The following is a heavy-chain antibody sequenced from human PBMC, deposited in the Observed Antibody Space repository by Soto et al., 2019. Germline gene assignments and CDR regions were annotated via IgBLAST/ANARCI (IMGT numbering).Heavy chain of an antibody. CDR1: GFTFSEYS. Sequence: PGGSLRLSCSASGFTFSEYSMHWVRQAPGKGLKYVSTISSDGDITYYADSVKGRFTISRDNSKNTLYLQMNSLRPEDTAVYYCVKVSTFYDILTGYYSTNFFDPWGQGT. J-gene: IGHJ5*02. V-gene: IGHV3-64D*06. CDR2: ISSDGDIT. CDR3: VKVSTFYDILTGYYSTNFFDP. D-gene: IGHD3-9*01.